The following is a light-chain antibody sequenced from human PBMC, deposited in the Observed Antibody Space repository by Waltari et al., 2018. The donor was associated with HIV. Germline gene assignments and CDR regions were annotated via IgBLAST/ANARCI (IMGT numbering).Light chain of an antibody. V-gene: IGLV2-14*03. Sequence: QSALTQPASVSGSPGQSIIISCSGTTYGIGGSDSVSWFQQHPGKAPKLIIYNSRKRPSGISSRFSGSKSATTASLAISGLQADDEAVYHCSSHTSNNTYVVFGGGTKVTVL. CDR3: SSHTSNNTYVV. J-gene: IGLJ2*01. CDR2: NSR. CDR1: TYGIGGSDS.